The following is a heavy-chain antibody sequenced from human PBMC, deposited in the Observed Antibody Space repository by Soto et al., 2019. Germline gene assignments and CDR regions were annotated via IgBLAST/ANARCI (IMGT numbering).Heavy chain of an antibody. V-gene: IGHV3-20*04. J-gene: IGHJ3*02. CDR1: GFTFDDYG. CDR2: INWNGGST. CDR3: ARGLRYYYDSSALQRAFDI. Sequence: PGGSLRLSCAASGFTFDDYGMSWVRQAPGKGLEWVSGINWNGGSTGYADSVKGRFTISRDNAKNSLYLQMNSLRAEDTALYYCARGLRYYYDSSALQRAFDIWGQGTMVTVSS. D-gene: IGHD3-22*01.